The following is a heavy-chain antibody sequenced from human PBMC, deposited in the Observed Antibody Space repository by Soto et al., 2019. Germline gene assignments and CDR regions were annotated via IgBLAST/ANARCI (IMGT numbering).Heavy chain of an antibody. J-gene: IGHJ4*02. CDR1: GYTFTSYA. Sequence: QVQLVQSGAEEKKPGASVKGSCKASGYTFTSYAMHWVRQAPGQRLEWMGWINAGNGTTKYSQKFQGRVTITMDTSASTAYMELSSLRSEDTAVYYCARSIVVVTALDYWGQVTLVNVSS. D-gene: IGHD2-21*02. V-gene: IGHV1-3*05. CDR3: ARSIVVVTALDY. CDR2: INAGNGTT.